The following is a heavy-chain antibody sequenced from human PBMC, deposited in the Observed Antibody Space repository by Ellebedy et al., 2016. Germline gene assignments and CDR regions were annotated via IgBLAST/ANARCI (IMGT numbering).Heavy chain of an antibody. V-gene: IGHV4-59*01. CDR1: GGSIRSCF. CDR3: ARAEIQLFDY. CDR2: IYYSGST. J-gene: IGHJ4*02. Sequence: GSLRLSCTVSGGSIRSCFWSWIRQSPGKGLEWIGYIYYSGSTNYNPSLKNRVTMSVDMSRNQFSLNLRSVTAADTAVYYCARAEIQLFDYWGQGILVTVSS. D-gene: IGHD5-24*01.